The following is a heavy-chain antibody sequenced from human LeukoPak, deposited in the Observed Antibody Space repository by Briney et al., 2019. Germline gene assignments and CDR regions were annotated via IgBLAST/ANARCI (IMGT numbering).Heavy chain of an antibody. D-gene: IGHD3-22*01. CDR3: ARGQLYYYDSSGYGYYFDY. Sequence: SETLSLTCTVSGDSSISSSYYWGWIRQPPGKGLEWIGSISYSGSTYYNPSLKSRVTISVDTSKNQFSLKLSSVTAADTAVYYCARGQLYYYDSSGYGYYFDYWGQGTLVTVSS. CDR1: GDSSISSSYY. CDR2: ISYSGST. J-gene: IGHJ4*02. V-gene: IGHV4-39*07.